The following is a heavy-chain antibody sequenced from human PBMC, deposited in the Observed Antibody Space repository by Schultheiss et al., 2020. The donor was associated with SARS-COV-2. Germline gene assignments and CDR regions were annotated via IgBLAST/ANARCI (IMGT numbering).Heavy chain of an antibody. D-gene: IGHD6-6*01. CDR2: IYYSGST. Sequence: SQTLSLTCAVYGGSFSGYYWSWIRQPPGKGLEWIGSIYYSGSTYYNPSLQGRVTISTDNSISTAYLQWSSLKASDTGVYYCARSHPPSDFWGQGTLVTVSS. CDR1: GGSFSGYY. CDR3: ARSHPPSDF. V-gene: IGHV4-34*10. J-gene: IGHJ4*02.